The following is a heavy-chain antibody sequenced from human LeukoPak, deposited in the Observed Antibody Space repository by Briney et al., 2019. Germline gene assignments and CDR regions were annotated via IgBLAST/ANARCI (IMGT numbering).Heavy chain of an antibody. V-gene: IGHV4-39*07. CDR2: IYYSGST. D-gene: IGHD2-2*01. J-gene: IGHJ4*02. Sequence: ASETLSLTCTVSGGSISSSSYYWGWIRQPPGKGLEWIGSIYYSGSTYYNPSLKSRVTISVDTSKNQFSLRLSSVTAADTAVYYCARDNPSQLLLGRPFDYWGQGTLVTASS. CDR1: GGSISSSSYY. CDR3: ARDNPSQLLLGRPFDY.